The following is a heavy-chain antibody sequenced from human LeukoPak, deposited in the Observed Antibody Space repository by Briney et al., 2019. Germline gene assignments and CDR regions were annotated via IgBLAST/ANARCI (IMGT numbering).Heavy chain of an antibody. CDR2: ISSDGRDK. Sequence: GGSLRLSCAASGFTFSGYAIHWVRQAPGKGLEWVAVISSDGRDKHHADSVKGRFTTSRDNSKNTLYLQTNSLRADDTAVYYCARDLRRIAAYYFDYWGQGTLVTVSS. V-gene: IGHV3-30*03. CDR1: GFTFSGYA. J-gene: IGHJ4*02. D-gene: IGHD6-25*01. CDR3: ARDLRRIAAYYFDY.